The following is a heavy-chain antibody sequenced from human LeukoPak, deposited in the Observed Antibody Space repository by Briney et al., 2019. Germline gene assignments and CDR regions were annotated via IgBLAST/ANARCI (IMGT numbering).Heavy chain of an antibody. Sequence: GGSLRLSCVASGFAFSNYVLTWVRQAPGKGLEWVSAVSGSGGRGTTYYADSVKGRFTISRDNAKNSLYLQMNSLRPEDMALYYCAKEDSGREGFFDSWGQGTLVTVSS. CDR1: GFAFSNYV. CDR3: AKEDSGREGFFDS. D-gene: IGHD5-24*01. CDR2: VSGSGGRGTT. J-gene: IGHJ4*02. V-gene: IGHV3-23*01.